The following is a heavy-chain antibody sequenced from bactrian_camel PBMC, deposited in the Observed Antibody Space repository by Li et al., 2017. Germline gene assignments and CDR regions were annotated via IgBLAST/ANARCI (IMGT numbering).Heavy chain of an antibody. V-gene: IGHV3S26*01. CDR1: IGTDNSYC. D-gene: IGHD5*01. J-gene: IGHJ6*01. CDR3: AASSGACYGKIDFGLDLRDFAY. CDR2: IDSDGNT. Sequence: HVQLVESGGGSVQADGSLRLSCTFTIGTDNSYCLSWHRQPPGKGREGVAAIDSDGNTGYADSAKARFTISQDAAGNTVYLQMNSLKPEDTGVYYCAASSGACYGKIDFGLDLRDFAYWGQGTQVTVS.